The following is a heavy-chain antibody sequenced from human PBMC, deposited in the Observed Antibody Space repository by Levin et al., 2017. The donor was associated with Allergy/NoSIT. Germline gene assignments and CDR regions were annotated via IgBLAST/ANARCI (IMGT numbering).Heavy chain of an antibody. CDR3: ARVGDSSGYYKILDY. D-gene: IGHD3-22*01. CDR2: ISYSGGT. CDR1: GGSISSGAYY. V-gene: IGHV4-31*03. J-gene: IGHJ4*02. Sequence: LRLSCSVSGGSISSGAYYWSWIRQHPGTGLEWIGDISYSGGTYYNPSLKSRLTISVDTSKNQFSLKLSSVTAADTATYYCARVGDSSGYYKILDYWGQGTLVTVSS.